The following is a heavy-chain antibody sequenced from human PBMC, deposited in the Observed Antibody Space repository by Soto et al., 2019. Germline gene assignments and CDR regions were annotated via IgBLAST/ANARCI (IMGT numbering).Heavy chain of an antibody. CDR2: IIPIFGTA. CDR3: ARRVRFLEWLPDY. Sequence: SVKVSCKASGGTFSSYAISWVRQAPGQGLEWMGGIIPIFGTANYAQKFQGRVTITADESTSTAYMELSSLRSEDTAVYYCARRVRFLEWLPDYWGQGTLVTVSS. V-gene: IGHV1-69*13. CDR1: GGTFSSYA. J-gene: IGHJ4*02. D-gene: IGHD3-3*01.